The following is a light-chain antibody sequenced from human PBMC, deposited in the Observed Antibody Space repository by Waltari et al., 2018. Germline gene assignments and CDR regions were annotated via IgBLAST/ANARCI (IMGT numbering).Light chain of an antibody. CDR3: QQYVNTRLT. J-gene: IGKJ3*01. CDR1: HSVRSSY. V-gene: IGKV3-20*01. CDR2: GAS. Sequence: ETVLTQSPGTLSLSPGERATLSCRASHSVRSSYLAWYQQKPGQAPRLLIYGASSRATGIPDSFSGSRSGTDFTLTISRLEPEDFAVYYCQQYVNTRLTFGPGTKVDIK.